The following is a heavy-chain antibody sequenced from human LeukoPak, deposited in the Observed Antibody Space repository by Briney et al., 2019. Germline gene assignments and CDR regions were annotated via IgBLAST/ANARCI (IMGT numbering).Heavy chain of an antibody. CDR1: GFTFSDYY. CDR2: ISSSGSTI. D-gene: IGHD3-3*01. Sequence: GGSLRLSCAASGFTFSDYYMSWIRQAPGKGLEWVSYISSSGSTIYYADPVKGRFTISRDNAKNSLYLQMNSLRAEDTAVYYCAREPHYTEAFDIWGQGTMVTVSS. V-gene: IGHV3-11*01. J-gene: IGHJ3*02. CDR3: AREPHYTEAFDI.